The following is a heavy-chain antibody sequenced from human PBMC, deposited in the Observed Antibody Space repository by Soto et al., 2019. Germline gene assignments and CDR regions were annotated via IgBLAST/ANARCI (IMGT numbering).Heavy chain of an antibody. Sequence: AGGSLRLSCAASGFTFSSYGIHWVRQAPGKGLEWVAVISYDGSNKYYADSVKGRFTISRDNSKNPLYLQMNSLRAEDTAVYYCAKDFGGPYTATYYFDYWGQGTPVTVSS. D-gene: IGHD5-18*01. J-gene: IGHJ4*02. CDR3: AKDFGGPYTATYYFDY. V-gene: IGHV3-30*18. CDR1: GFTFSSYG. CDR2: ISYDGSNK.